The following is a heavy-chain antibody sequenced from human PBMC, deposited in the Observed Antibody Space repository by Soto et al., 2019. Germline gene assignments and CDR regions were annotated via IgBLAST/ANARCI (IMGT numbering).Heavy chain of an antibody. Sequence: QVQLQESGPGLVTPSQTLSLTCTVSGGSISSGDYYWSWIRQPPGKGLEWIGYIYYSGSTYYNPSIKSRVTISVDTSQNQFSLKLSSVTAADTAVYYCARVDDNPRGGFDPWGQGTLVTVSS. CDR1: GGSISSGDYY. CDR3: ARVDDNPRGGFDP. V-gene: IGHV4-30-4*01. CDR2: IYYSGST. J-gene: IGHJ5*02. D-gene: IGHD1-1*01.